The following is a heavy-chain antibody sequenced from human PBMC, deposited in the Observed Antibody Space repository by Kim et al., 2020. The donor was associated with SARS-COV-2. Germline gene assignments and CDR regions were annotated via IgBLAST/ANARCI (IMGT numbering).Heavy chain of an antibody. Sequence: STIKADAGKGRFTISRDNAKNTLYLQMNSLGAEDTAVYSCARGNYHGMDVWGQGTTVTVSS. CDR2: ST. V-gene: IGHV3-74*01. J-gene: IGHJ6*02. CDR3: ARGNYHGMDV.